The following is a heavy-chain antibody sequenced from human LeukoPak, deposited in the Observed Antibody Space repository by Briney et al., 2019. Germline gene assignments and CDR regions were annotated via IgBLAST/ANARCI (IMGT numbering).Heavy chain of an antibody. V-gene: IGHV4-30-4*08. Sequence: SETLSLTCTVSGGSISSGDYYWSWIRQPPGKGLEWIGYIYYSGSTYYNPSLKSRVTISVDTSKNQFSLKLSSVTAADTAVYYCARRQYYYDSSGYYAGAFDIWGQGTMVTVSS. J-gene: IGHJ3*02. CDR2: IYYSGST. D-gene: IGHD3-22*01. CDR3: ARRQYYYDSSGYYAGAFDI. CDR1: GGSISSGDYY.